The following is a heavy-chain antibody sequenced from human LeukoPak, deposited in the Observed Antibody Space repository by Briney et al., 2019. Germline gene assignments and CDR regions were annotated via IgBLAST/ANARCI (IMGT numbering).Heavy chain of an antibody. CDR1: GFTFNTYG. D-gene: IGHD3-10*02. CDR3: AKFFTGEYVRAFDV. V-gene: IGHV3-23*01. Sequence: GGTLRLSCEASGFTFNTYGLSWVRQAPGKGLEWVSAISDSGFSTYYADSVKGRFTISRDNSKNTLYLQMNSLRAEDTAVYYCAKFFTGEYVRAFDVWGQGTMVTVSS. J-gene: IGHJ3*01. CDR2: ISDSGFST.